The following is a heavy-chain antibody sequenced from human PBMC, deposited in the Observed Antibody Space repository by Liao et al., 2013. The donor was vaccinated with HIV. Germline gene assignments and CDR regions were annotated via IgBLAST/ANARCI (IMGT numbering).Heavy chain of an antibody. CDR1: GGSISNYY. V-gene: IGHV4-59*10. CDR3: ARVRLAVPGVDAFDI. CDR2: ISNSGSS. D-gene: IGHD6-19*01. Sequence: QVQLQQWGAGLLKPSETLSLTCTVSGGSISNYYWTWIRQSAGKGLEWIGRISNSGSSNYNSSLKSRVIMSIETSKSQVSLKLRSVTAADTAVYFCARVRLAVPGVDAFDIWGQGKMVTVSS. J-gene: IGHJ3*02.